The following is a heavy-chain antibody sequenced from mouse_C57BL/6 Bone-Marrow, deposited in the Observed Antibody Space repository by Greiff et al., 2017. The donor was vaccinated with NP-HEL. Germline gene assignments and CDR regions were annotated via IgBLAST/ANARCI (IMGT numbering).Heavy chain of an antibody. V-gene: IGHV14-2*01. CDR1: GFNIKDYY. J-gene: IGHJ1*03. CDR3: ARLYYGSRGYWYFDV. Sequence: VHVKQSGAELVKPGASVKLSCTASGFNIKDYYMHWVKQRTEQGLEWIGRIDPEDGETKYAPKFQGKATITADTSSNTAYLQLSSLTSEDTAVYYWARLYYGSRGYWYFDVWGTGTTVTVSS. D-gene: IGHD1-1*01. CDR2: IDPEDGET.